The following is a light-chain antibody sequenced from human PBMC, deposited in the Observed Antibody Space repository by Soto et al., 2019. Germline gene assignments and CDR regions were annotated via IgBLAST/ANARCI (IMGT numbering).Light chain of an antibody. V-gene: IGKV3-20*01. Sequence: EIVLTQSPGTVSLSPGARATLSCRASQSVSSRYLAWYQQKVGQAPRLLRSAAFRAPGTADRFSGTWSATDFTLTISRLEPEDVAVYYCQQYVKSPWTFGQGTKVEIK. J-gene: IGKJ1*01. CDR1: QSVSSRY. CDR2: AA. CDR3: QQYVKSPWT.